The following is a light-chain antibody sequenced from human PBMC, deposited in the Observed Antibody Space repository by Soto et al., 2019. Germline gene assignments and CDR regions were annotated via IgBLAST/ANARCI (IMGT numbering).Light chain of an antibody. V-gene: IGLV1-40*01. Sequence: QSVLPQPPSVSGAPGQRVTISCTGSSSNIGAGYDVHWYQQLPGTDPKLLIYGNSNRPTGVPDRFSGSKSGTSASLAITGLQAEYAADYCCQSYDSSLSGYVVFGGGTKLTVL. J-gene: IGLJ2*01. CDR1: SSNIGAGYD. CDR3: QSYDSSLSGYVV. CDR2: GNS.